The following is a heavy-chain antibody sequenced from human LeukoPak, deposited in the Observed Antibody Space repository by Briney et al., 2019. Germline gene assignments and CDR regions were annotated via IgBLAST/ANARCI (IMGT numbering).Heavy chain of an antibody. V-gene: IGHV1-2*06. CDR3: AREFGAYYDFWSGYYGY. J-gene: IGHJ4*02. CDR2: MNPNRGGT. Sequence: ASVKVSCEASGYTFTGYYMHWVRQAPGQGLEWMGRMNPNRGGTNYAQKFQGRVTMTRDTSISTAYMELSRLRSDDTAVYYCAREFGAYYDFWSGYYGYWGQGTLVTVSS. D-gene: IGHD3-3*01. CDR1: GYTFTGYY.